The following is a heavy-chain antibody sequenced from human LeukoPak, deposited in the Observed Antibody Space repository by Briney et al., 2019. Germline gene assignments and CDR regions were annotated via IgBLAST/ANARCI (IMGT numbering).Heavy chain of an antibody. CDR3: GTPQSPSRGFYMDV. CDR1: GFTFSSYA. CDR2: ILGSGISS. V-gene: IGHV3-23*01. J-gene: IGHJ6*03. Sequence: GGSLRLSCAASGFTFSSYAMNWVRQAPGKGLEWVAAILGSGISSYYADSVKGRFTISRDNSKNTLYLQMNSLRAEDTAVYYCGTPQSPSRGFYMDVWGKGTTVTVSS.